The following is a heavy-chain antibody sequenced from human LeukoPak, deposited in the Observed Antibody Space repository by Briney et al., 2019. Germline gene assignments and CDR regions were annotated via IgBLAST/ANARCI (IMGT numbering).Heavy chain of an antibody. CDR2: IYSSGST. Sequence: PSETLSLTCTVSGGSISSYYWSWIRQPPGKGLEWIGYIYSSGSTNYNPSLKSRVTISVDTSKNQLSLMLSSVTAADTAVYYCARRGTSSSLDFWGQGTLVIVPS. CDR1: GGSISSYY. D-gene: IGHD2-2*01. CDR3: ARRGTSSSLDF. V-gene: IGHV4-59*08. J-gene: IGHJ4*02.